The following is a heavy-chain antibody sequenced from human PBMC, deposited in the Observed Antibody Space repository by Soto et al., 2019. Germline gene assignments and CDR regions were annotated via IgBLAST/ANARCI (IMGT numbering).Heavy chain of an antibody. V-gene: IGHV3-74*01. Sequence: GGSLRLSCAASGFIFSTHWMHWVRQAPGKGLVWVSHIGPDGSNIRDADSVQGRFTISRDNARNTLYLQMNSLRDEATAVYHCLRDNNWSYDYWGQGILVTVSS. D-gene: IGHD1-1*01. CDR3: LRDNNWSYDY. J-gene: IGHJ4*02. CDR1: GFIFSTHW. CDR2: IGPDGSNI.